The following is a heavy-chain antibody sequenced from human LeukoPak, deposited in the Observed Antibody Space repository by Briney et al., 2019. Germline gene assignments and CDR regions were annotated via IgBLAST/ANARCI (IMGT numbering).Heavy chain of an antibody. Sequence: GGSLRLSCAASGFTFSNAWMSWVRQAPGKGLEWVGRIKSKTDGGTTDYAAPVKGRFTISRDDSKSIAYLQMSSLKTEDTAVYYCTRYIAAAGIYFDYWGQGTLLTVSS. D-gene: IGHD6-13*01. CDR1: GFTFSNAW. J-gene: IGHJ4*02. CDR2: IKSKTDGGTT. CDR3: TRYIAAAGIYFDY. V-gene: IGHV3-15*01.